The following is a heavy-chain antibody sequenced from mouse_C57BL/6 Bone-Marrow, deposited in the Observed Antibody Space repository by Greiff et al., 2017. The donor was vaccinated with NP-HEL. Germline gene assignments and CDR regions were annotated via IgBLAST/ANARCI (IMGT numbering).Heavy chain of an antibody. Sequence: EVHLVESGGDLVKPGGSLKLSCAASGFTFSSYGMSWVRQTPDKRLEWVATISSGGSYTYYPDSVKGRFTISRDNAKNTLYLQMSSLKSEDTAMYYCARGAKDYAMDYWGQGTSVTVSS. D-gene: IGHD3-1*01. CDR2: ISSGGSYT. CDR1: GFTFSSYG. V-gene: IGHV5-6*01. CDR3: ARGAKDYAMDY. J-gene: IGHJ4*01.